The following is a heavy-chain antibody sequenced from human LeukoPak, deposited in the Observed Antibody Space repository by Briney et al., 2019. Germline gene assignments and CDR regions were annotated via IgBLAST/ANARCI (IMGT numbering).Heavy chain of an antibody. CDR2: IYSGGST. CDR3: ARADSSWYPYFDY. CDR1: GFTVSSNY. J-gene: IGHJ4*02. D-gene: IGHD6-13*01. Sequence: GGSLRLSCAASGFTVSSNYMSWVRQAPGKGLEWVSVIYSGGSTYYADSVKGRFTISRDNSKNTLYLQMNSLRAEDTAVYYCARADSSWYPYFDYWGQGTLATVSS. V-gene: IGHV3-53*01.